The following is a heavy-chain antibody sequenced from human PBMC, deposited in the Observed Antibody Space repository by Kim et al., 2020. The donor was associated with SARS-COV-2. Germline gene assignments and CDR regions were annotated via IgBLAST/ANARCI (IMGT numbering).Heavy chain of an antibody. J-gene: IGHJ6*02. V-gene: IGHV1-69*13. D-gene: IGHD6-19*01. CDR1: GGTFSNYA. Sequence: SVKVSCKASGGTFSNYAISWVRQAPGQGLEWMGGIIPIFGTANYAQKFQGRVTITADESTSTAYMELSSRRSEDTAVYYCARTGYSSGWRDQKKYYYYGMDVWGRGTTVTVSS. CDR3: ARTGYSSGWRDQKKYYYYGMDV. CDR2: IIPIFGTA.